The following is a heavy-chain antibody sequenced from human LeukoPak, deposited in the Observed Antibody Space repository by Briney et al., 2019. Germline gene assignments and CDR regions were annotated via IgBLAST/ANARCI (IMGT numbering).Heavy chain of an antibody. CDR1: GGSISSYY. Sequence: NPSETLSLTCTVSGGSISSYYWSWIRQPPGKGLEWIGYIYYSGSTNYNPSLKSRVTISVDTSKNQFSLKLSSVTAADTAAYYCARHLSTIAAAEYWGQGTLVTVSS. CDR2: IYYSGST. D-gene: IGHD6-13*01. V-gene: IGHV4-59*08. CDR3: ARHLSTIAAAEY. J-gene: IGHJ4*02.